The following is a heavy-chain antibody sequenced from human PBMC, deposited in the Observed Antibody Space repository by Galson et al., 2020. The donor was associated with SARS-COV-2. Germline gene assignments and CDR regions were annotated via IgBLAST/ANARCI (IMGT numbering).Heavy chain of an antibody. Sequence: SETLSLTCTVSGGSISSSSYYWGWIRQPPGKGLEWIGSIYYSGSTYYNPSLKSRVTISVDTSKNQFSLKLSSVTAADTAVYYCARRNIGYCSSTSCYKGYYFDYWGQGTLVTVSS. D-gene: IGHD2-2*02. V-gene: IGHV4-39*01. CDR2: IYYSGST. CDR3: ARRNIGYCSSTSCYKGYYFDY. CDR1: GGSISSSSYY. J-gene: IGHJ4*02.